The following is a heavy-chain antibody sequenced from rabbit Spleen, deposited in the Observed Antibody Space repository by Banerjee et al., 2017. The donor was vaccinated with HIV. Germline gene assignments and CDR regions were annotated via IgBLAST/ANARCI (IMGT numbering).Heavy chain of an antibody. CDR1: GFSFINNYV. J-gene: IGHJ4*01. Sequence: QSLEESGGDLVKPGAYLTLSCTASGFSFINNYVVCWGRQAPGKGLEWIACMNTRSGNAVYANWAKGRVTISRSSSTTVTLQMPSLTAADTATDFCARDLVAGIGWYFSLWGPGTLVTVS. CDR2: MNTRSGNA. V-gene: IGHV1S40*01. CDR3: ARDLVAGIGWYFSL. D-gene: IGHD4-2*01.